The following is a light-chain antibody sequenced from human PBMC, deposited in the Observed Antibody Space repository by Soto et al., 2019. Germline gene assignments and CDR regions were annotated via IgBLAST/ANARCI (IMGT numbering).Light chain of an antibody. J-gene: IGKJ1*01. V-gene: IGKV3-20*01. CDR3: QQYGSSPWT. CDR1: TSFSSSY. Sequence: PGERVTLSCMARTSFSSSYLTWYQQKPGQAPRLLIYGASTRATGIPARFSGSGSGTDFTLTISRLEPEDFAVYYCQQYGSSPWTFGQGTKVDI. CDR2: GAS.